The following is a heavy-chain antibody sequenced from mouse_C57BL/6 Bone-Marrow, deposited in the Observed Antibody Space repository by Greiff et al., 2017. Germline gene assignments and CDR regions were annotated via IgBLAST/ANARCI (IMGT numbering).Heavy chain of an antibody. J-gene: IGHJ3*01. CDR1: GFTFSSYG. CDR2: ISSGGSYT. V-gene: IGHV5-6*01. CDR3: ARLGGYYVAWFAY. D-gene: IGHD2-3*01. Sequence: VQLKESGGDLVKPGGSLKLSCAASGFTFSSYGMSWVRQTPDKRLEWVATISSGGSYTYYPDSVKGRFTISRDNAKNTLYLQMSSLKSEDTAMYYCARLGGYYVAWFAYWGQGTLVTVSA.